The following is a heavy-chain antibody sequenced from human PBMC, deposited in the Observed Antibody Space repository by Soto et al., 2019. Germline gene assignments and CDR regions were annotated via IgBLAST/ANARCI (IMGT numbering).Heavy chain of an antibody. CDR1: GGTFSSYA. CDR2: IIPIFGTA. V-gene: IGHV1-69*01. D-gene: IGHD3-10*01. J-gene: IGHJ6*02. Sequence: QVQLVQSGAEVKKPGSSVKVSCKASGGTFSSYAISWVRQAPGQGLEWMGGIIPIFGTANYAQKFQGRVTITADESTSTAYMELSSLRSEDTAVYYCARSEGGSGSYFFFYYGMDVWGQGTTVTVSS. CDR3: ARSEGGSGSYFFFYYGMDV.